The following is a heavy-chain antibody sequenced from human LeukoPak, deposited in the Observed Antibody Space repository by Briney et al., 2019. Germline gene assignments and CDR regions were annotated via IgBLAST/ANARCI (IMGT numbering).Heavy chain of an antibody. V-gene: IGHV3-30*18. CDR2: ISDDGSNK. J-gene: IGHJ4*02. Sequence: PGRSLRLSCAAPGFTFSNYAMHWVRQAPGKGLEWVAVISDDGSNKYYGDSVKGRFTISRDNSKNTVYLQMNSLRAEDTAVYYCAKDRYSSGWYSDFDYWGQGTLVTVSS. CDR3: AKDRYSSGWYSDFDY. D-gene: IGHD6-19*01. CDR1: GFTFSNYA.